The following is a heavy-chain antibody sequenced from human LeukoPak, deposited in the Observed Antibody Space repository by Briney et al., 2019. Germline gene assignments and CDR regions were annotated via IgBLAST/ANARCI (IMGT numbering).Heavy chain of an antibody. CDR2: IKQDGSEK. V-gene: IGHV3-7*01. J-gene: IGHJ4*02. CDR1: GFTVSSYW. D-gene: IGHD4-23*01. CDR3: AITPKVVTPSS. Sequence: PGGSLRLSCAASGFTVSSYWMNWVRQAPGKGLEWVANIKQDGSEKYYVDSVKGRFTISRDNAKSSLYLQMNSLRAEDTAVYYCAITPKVVTPSSWGQGTLVTVSS.